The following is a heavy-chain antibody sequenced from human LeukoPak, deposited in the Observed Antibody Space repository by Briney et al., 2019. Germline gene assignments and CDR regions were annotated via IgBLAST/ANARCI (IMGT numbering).Heavy chain of an antibody. CDR2: ISAYNGNT. CDR3: ARLVCSSSSCWNSAAFDI. Sequence: ASVKVSCKASGYTFTSYGISWVRQAPGQGLEWMGWISAYNGNTNYVQKVQGRVIMTRDTSTSTAYMDVRSLRSDDTAVYYCARLVCSSSSCWNSAAFDIWGQGTMVTVSS. V-gene: IGHV1-18*01. J-gene: IGHJ3*02. CDR1: GYTFTSYG. D-gene: IGHD2-15*01.